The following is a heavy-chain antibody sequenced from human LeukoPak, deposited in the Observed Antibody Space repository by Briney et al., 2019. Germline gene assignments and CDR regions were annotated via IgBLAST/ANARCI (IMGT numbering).Heavy chain of an antibody. D-gene: IGHD2-2*03. J-gene: IGHJ6*03. CDR1: GGSISSHY. CDR3: ARGGQSLDYYYYYMDV. CDR2: IYSSGST. Sequence: PSETLSLTCTVSGGSISSHYWSWIRQTPGKGLEWIGYIYSSGSTNYNPSLKSRVTISVDTSKNQFSLKLSSVTAADTAVYYCARGGQSLDYYYYYMDVWGKGTTVTVSS. V-gene: IGHV4-59*11.